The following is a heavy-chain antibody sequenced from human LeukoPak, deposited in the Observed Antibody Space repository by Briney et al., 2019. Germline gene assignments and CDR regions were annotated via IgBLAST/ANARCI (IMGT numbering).Heavy chain of an antibody. CDR3: ARFTWELRGGFDY. J-gene: IGHJ4*02. V-gene: IGHV4-39*07. CDR2: IYYSGST. CDR1: GGSISSSSYY. Sequence: SETLSLTCTVSGGSISSSSYYWGWIRQPPGKGLEWIGSIYYSGSTYYNPSLKSRVTISVDTSKNQFSLKLSSVTAADTAVYYCARFTWELRGGFDYWGQGTLVTVSS. D-gene: IGHD1-26*01.